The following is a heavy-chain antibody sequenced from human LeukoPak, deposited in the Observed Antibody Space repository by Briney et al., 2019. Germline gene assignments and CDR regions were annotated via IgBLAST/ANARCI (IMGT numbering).Heavy chain of an antibody. CDR1: GSTFTSYW. CDR2: IYPGDSDT. J-gene: IGHJ4*02. Sequence: GESLEISCQGSGSTFTSYWIGWVRQLPGKGLEWMGIIYPGDSDTTYSPSFQGQVTISADKSISAAYLQWSSLQASDTAMYYCARRYKRCSGGSCYPYYFDYWGQGTLVTVSS. D-gene: IGHD2-15*01. V-gene: IGHV5-51*01. CDR3: ARRYKRCSGGSCYPYYFDY.